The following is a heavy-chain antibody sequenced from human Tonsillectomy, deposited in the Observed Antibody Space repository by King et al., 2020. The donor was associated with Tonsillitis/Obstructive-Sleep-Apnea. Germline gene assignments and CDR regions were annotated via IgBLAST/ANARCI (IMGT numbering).Heavy chain of an antibody. Sequence: EVQLVESGGGLVQPGGSLRLSCAASGFTFSSYGMSWVRQAPGKGLEWVSTISGSGDSTYNADSVKGRFIISRDNSKNTLYLQMNSLRAEDTAVYYCLTLELATPWGQGTLVTVSS. J-gene: IGHJ5*02. CDR3: LTLELATP. D-gene: IGHD1-7*01. V-gene: IGHV3-23*04. CDR1: GFTFSSYG. CDR2: ISGSGDST.